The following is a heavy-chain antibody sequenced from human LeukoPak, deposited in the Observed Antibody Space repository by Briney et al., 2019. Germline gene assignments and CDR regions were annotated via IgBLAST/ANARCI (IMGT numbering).Heavy chain of an antibody. J-gene: IGHJ4*02. D-gene: IGHD3-9*01. CDR2: INPNTGGT. CDR1: GYTFTGYY. Sequence: ASVKVSCKASGYTFTGYYMHWVRQPPGQGLEWMGWINPNTGGTNYAQKFQDRVTMTRDTSISTDYMELSRLRYDDTAVYYCARSPDILTGENFDYWGQGTLVTVSS. V-gene: IGHV1-2*02. CDR3: ARSPDILTGENFDY.